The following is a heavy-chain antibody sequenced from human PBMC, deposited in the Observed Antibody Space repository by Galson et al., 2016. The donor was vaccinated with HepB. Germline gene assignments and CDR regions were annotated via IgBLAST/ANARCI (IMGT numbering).Heavy chain of an antibody. D-gene: IGHD2-2*01. CDR1: GFTFTSHA. J-gene: IGHJ6*02. CDR3: AKERGAVVVPAEGVDV. CDR2: ISAGGGST. Sequence: SLRLSCAVSGFTFTSHAMNWVRQAPGKGLEWVSLISAGGGSTFYGDSVKGRFTISRDNSKNTGYLQMNSLRAEDTAVYYCAKERGAVVVPAEGVDVWGQGTTVIVSS. V-gene: IGHV3-23*01.